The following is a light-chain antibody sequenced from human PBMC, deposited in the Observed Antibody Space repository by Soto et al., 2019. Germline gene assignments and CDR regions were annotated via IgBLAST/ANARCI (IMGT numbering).Light chain of an antibody. CDR2: GAF. CDR3: QQRNIWPPVT. V-gene: IGKV3-11*01. J-gene: IGKJ5*01. CDR1: PSVTNY. Sequence: VLTQYPDTVSLSPGERATLSCRASPSVTNYLAWYQQKPGQAPRLLIYGAFNRATGIPARFSGSGSGTDFTLTISSLEPEDFAVYYCQQRNIWPPVTFGQGTRLEIK.